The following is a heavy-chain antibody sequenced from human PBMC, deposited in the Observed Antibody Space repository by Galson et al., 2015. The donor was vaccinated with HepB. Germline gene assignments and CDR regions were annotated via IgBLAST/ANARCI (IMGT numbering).Heavy chain of an antibody. CDR1: GFTFSSYA. CDR2: ISYDGSNK. J-gene: IGHJ3*02. Sequence: SLRLSCAASGFTFSSYAMHWVRQAPGKGLEWVAIISYDGSNKYYADSVEGRFTISRDNSKNTLYLQMNSLRAEDTAVYYCAREGVTMSVAFDIWGQGTMVTVSS. CDR3: AREGVTMSVAFDI. D-gene: IGHD3-3*01. V-gene: IGHV3-30-3*01.